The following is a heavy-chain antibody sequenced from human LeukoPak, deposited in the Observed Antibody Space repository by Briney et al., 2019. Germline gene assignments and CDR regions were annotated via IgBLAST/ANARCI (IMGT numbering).Heavy chain of an antibody. V-gene: IGHV3-30*18. CDR2: VSYDGGKK. Sequence: GGSLRLSCAASGFTFSSSGMHWVRQAPGKGLEWVAFVSYDGGKKYYADSVKGRFTISRDNSKNTLYPQMNSLRAEDTAVYYCAKPEYCGGDCYSSPFQHWGQGTLVTVSS. J-gene: IGHJ1*01. CDR3: AKPEYCGGDCYSSPFQH. D-gene: IGHD2-21*02. CDR1: GFTFSSSG.